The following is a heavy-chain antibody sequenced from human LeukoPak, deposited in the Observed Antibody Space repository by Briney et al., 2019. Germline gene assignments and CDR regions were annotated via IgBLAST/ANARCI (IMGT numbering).Heavy chain of an antibody. CDR2: ISGSGGST. V-gene: IGHV3-23*01. CDR3: AKDGYSSGWAAEYFQH. J-gene: IGHJ1*01. CDR1: GFTFSSYG. D-gene: IGHD6-19*01. Sequence: GGSLRLSCAASGFTFSSYGMSWVRQAPGKGLEWVSAISGSGGSTYYADSVKGRFTISRDNSKNTLYLQMNSLRAEDTAVYYCAKDGYSSGWAAEYFQHWGQGTLVTVSS.